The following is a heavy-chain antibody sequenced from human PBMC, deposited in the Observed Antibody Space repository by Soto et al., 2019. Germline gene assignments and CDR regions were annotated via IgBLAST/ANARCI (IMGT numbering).Heavy chain of an antibody. CDR2: FSYSGSL. CDR1: GGSSRAYR. Sequence: SETLSLTCSVYGGSSRAYRWSWIRQSPGEGLEWIGEFSYSGSLNYNPSLKRRVAVSLDTSTDHFSLTMTSVTAADTGVYFCAGGPRYWSFALWGRGTLVTVSS. J-gene: IGHJ2*01. D-gene: IGHD1-20*01. V-gene: IGHV4-34*01. CDR3: AGGPRYWSFAL.